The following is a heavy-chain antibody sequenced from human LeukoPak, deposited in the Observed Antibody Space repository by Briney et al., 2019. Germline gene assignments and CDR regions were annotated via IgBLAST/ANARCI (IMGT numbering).Heavy chain of an antibody. V-gene: IGHV3-66*01. CDR2: IYSGGST. J-gene: IGHJ4*02. CDR3: AKIGRPGQSYYYGSGSYYKN. D-gene: IGHD3-10*01. Sequence: GGSLRLSCAASGFTVSSNYMSWVRQAPGKGLEWVSVIYSGGSTYYANSVKGRFTISRDNSKNTLYLQMNSLRAEDTAVYYCAKIGRPGQSYYYGSGSYYKNWGQGTLVTVSS. CDR1: GFTVSSNY.